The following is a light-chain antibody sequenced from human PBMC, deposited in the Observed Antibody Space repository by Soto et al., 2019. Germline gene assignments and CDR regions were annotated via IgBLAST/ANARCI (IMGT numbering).Light chain of an antibody. J-gene: IGKJ5*01. V-gene: IGKV3-20*01. CDR3: QQQGDSIN. Sequence: EIVLTQSPGTLSLSPGERATLSCRASQSVSSTRLAWYQQKPGQAPRLLIYGASTRATGIANRFSGSGAGTDFPLTISGLEPEDFGVYFCQQQGDSINFGQGTRLDI. CDR1: QSVSSTR. CDR2: GAS.